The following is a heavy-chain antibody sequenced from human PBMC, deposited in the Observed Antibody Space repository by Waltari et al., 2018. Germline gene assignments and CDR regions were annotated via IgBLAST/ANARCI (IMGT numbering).Heavy chain of an antibody. D-gene: IGHD6-13*01. CDR1: GGSTSSSSYY. J-gene: IGHJ3*02. CDR3: ASKAAAQAFDI. CDR2: IYYSGST. Sequence: QLQLQESGPGLVKPSETLSLTCTVSGGSTSSSSYYWGWIRQPPGKGLEWIGSIYYSGSTYYNPSLKSRVTISVDTSKNQFSLKLSSVTAADTAVYYCASKAAAQAFDIWGQGTMVTVSS. V-gene: IGHV4-39*01.